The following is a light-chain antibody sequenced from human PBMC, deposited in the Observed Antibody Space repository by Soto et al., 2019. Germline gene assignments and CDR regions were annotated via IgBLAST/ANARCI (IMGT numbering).Light chain of an antibody. CDR3: QQYFSTPFT. CDR1: QSILYSAKNNNY. Sequence: DIVMTQSPDSLAVSLGERATINCKSSQSILYSAKNNNYLAWYQQKPGQPPKLLIYWASTRDSGVPDRFSGSVSGTYFTLTSSSLQAEDVAIYYCQQYFSTPFTFGGGTKVEIK. J-gene: IGKJ4*01. V-gene: IGKV4-1*01. CDR2: WAS.